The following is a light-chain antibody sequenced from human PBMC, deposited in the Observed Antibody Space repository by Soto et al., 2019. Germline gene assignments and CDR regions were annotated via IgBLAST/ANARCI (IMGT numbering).Light chain of an antibody. J-gene: IGKJ1*01. CDR3: QQTYGTPQS. Sequence: DIQMTQSPSSLSASVGDRVTITCRASQDISIYLHWYQQRPGKAPNLLIYTASSLQSGVPPRFSGSGSVTDFTLTISSLQPEDFATYYGQQTYGTPQSFGQGTKVEIK. CDR1: QDISIY. CDR2: TAS. V-gene: IGKV1-39*01.